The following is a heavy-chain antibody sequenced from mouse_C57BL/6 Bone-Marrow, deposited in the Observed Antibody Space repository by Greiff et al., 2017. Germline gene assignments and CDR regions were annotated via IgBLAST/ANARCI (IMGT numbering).Heavy chain of an antibody. CDR1: GFTFSSYA. J-gene: IGHJ2*01. V-gene: IGHV5-9-1*02. CDR2: ISSGGDYI. CDR3: TREGDFDY. Sequence: EVTLVEPGEGLVKPGGSLKLSCAASGFTFSSYAMSWVRQTPEQRLEWVAYISSGGDYIYYADTVKGRFTLSRDNARNTLYLQMSSLKSEDTAMYYCTREGDFDYWGQGTTLTVSS.